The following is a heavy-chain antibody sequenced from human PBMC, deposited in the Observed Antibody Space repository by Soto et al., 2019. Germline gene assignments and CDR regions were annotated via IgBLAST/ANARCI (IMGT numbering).Heavy chain of an antibody. Sequence: ASVKVSCKASGYTFTGYYMHWVRQAPGQGLEWMGWINPNSGGTNYAQKFQGWVTMTRDTSISTAYMELSRLRSEDTAVYYCARATGFDAFDIWGQGTMVTVSS. V-gene: IGHV1-2*04. J-gene: IGHJ3*02. CDR3: ARATGFDAFDI. CDR1: GYTFTGYY. CDR2: INPNSGGT.